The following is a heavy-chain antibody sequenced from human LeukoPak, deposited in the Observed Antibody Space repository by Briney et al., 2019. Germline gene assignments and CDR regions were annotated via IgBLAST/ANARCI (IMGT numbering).Heavy chain of an antibody. D-gene: IGHD6-13*01. Sequence: SETLSLTCTVSGGSISSGGYYWSWIRQHPGKGLEWIGYIYYSGSTYYNPSLKSRVTISVDTSKNQFSLKLSSVTAADTAVYYCARGEVAYSSPQNWFDPWGQGTLVTVSS. CDR1: GGSISSGGYY. CDR2: IYYSGST. V-gene: IGHV4-31*03. J-gene: IGHJ5*02. CDR3: ARGEVAYSSPQNWFDP.